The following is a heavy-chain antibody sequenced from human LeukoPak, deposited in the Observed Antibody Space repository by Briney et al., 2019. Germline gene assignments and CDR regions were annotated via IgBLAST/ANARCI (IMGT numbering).Heavy chain of an antibody. Sequence: SETLSLTCAVYGGSFSGYYWSWIRQPPGKGLEWIGEINHSGSTNYNPSLKSRVTISVDTSKNQFSLKLSSVTAADTAVYYCARGGWDILTGYSTYYFDYWGQGTLVTVSS. CDR3: ARGGWDILTGYSTYYFDY. CDR2: INHSGST. V-gene: IGHV4-34*01. D-gene: IGHD3-9*01. CDR1: GGSFSGYY. J-gene: IGHJ4*02.